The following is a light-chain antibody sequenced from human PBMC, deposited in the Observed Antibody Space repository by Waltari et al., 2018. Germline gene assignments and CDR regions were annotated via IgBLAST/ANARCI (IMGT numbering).Light chain of an antibody. V-gene: IGKV3-11*01. Sequence: EIVLTQSPATLSFSPGVRPTLSGKASHNVRTYLAWYQQKTGQAPSLLIYDASNRASGIPARFSGSGSGTDFSLSISSLEPEDFAVYYCQQRNNWPLTFGGGTKVEIK. J-gene: IGKJ4*01. CDR3: QQRNNWPLT. CDR2: DAS. CDR1: HNVRTY.